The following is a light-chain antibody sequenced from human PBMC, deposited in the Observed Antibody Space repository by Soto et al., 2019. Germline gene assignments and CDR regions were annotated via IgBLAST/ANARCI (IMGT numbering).Light chain of an antibody. CDR2: GAS. J-gene: IGKJ1*01. V-gene: IGKV3-20*01. CDR1: QTVTRSY. Sequence: EIVLTQSPGTMSLSPGERVTLSCRASQTVTRSYLAGYQQKPGQAPRLLIYGASIRATGIPDRFSGSGSGTDFTLTISRLEPEDFAVYYCQQYGTSPRTFGQGTKVAIK. CDR3: QQYGTSPRT.